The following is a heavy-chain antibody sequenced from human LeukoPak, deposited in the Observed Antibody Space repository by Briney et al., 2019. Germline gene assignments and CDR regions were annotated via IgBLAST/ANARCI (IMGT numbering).Heavy chain of an antibody. CDR2: IDFSGNT. CDR1: GASLKGNY. J-gene: IGHJ4*02. V-gene: IGHV4-59*08. Sequence: PSGTLSLTCTVSGASLKGNYWTWVRQSPGKGLEWIGYIDFSGNTKSDPSLQSRVSMSIDTSQNQFFLRLRSVTAADTAVYFCARMPGRSPDYRGQGILVTVSP. CDR3: ARMPGRSPDY. D-gene: IGHD3-10*01.